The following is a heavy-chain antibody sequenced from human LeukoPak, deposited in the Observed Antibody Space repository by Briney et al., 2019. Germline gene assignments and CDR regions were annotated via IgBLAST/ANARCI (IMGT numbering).Heavy chain of an antibody. CDR3: AREGGIRPLDY. J-gene: IGHJ4*02. V-gene: IGHV1-46*01. CDR1: GYTFINHY. D-gene: IGHD6-13*01. Sequence: ASVKVSCKASGYTFINHYMHWVRQAPGQGLEWMGIIIPSGGSTTYAQKFQGRVTMTRDTSTSTVYMELSSLRSEDTAVYYCAREGGIRPLDYWGQGTLVTVSS. CDR2: IIPSGGST.